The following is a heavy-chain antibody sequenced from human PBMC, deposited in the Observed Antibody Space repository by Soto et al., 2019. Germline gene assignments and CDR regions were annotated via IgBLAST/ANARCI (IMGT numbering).Heavy chain of an antibody. Sequence: QAQLVQSGAEVKKPGASVKVSCKASGYTFTGYDINWVRQATGQGLEWMGWMNPNSGNTGYAQNCQGRVTMTGDNSITTAYMELTSLRDDDSAVYYCAGEKVGTTGIDFWGQGTLVNVSS. CDR3: AGEKVGTTGIDF. V-gene: IGHV1-8*01. CDR2: MNPNSGNT. J-gene: IGHJ4*02. CDR1: GYTFTGYD. D-gene: IGHD1-26*01.